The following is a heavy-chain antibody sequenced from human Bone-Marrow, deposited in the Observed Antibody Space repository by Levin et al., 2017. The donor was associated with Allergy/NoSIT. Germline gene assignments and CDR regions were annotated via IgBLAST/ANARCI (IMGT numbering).Heavy chain of an antibody. CDR1: GYTFTRFD. Sequence: GESLKISCKASGYTFTRFDISWVRQAPGQGLEWMGWISAHNGNTKYAQKIQGRVTMTTDTSTTTVYMELRSLQSDDTAVYYCAASISLVRGVPKYYFDYWGQGSLVTVSS. D-gene: IGHD3-10*01. J-gene: IGHJ4*02. V-gene: IGHV1-18*01. CDR2: ISAHNGNT. CDR3: AASISLVRGVPKYYFDY.